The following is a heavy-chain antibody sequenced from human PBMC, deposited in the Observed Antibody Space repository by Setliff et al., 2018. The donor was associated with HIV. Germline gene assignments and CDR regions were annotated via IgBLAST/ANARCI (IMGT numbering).Heavy chain of an antibody. D-gene: IGHD3-10*01. V-gene: IGHV3-9*03. CDR3: ARDQALL. CDR2: ISWNSGSI. CDR1: GFTFSYYG. Sequence: GGSLRLSCAASGFTFSYYGMHWVRQAPGKGLEWVSGISWNSGSIGYADSVKGRFTISRDNAKNSLYLQMNSLRAEDMALYYCARDQALLWGQGTVVTVSS. J-gene: IGHJ3*01.